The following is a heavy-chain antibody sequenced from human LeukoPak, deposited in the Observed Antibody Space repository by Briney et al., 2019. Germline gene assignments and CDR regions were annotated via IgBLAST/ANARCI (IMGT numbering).Heavy chain of an antibody. D-gene: IGHD2-2*01. CDR2: IKPNSGGT. CDR3: ARGSSTSSAPRKDWFDP. V-gene: IGHV1-2*02. Sequence: ASVTVSCKASGYTFTGYYMHWVRQAPGQGLEWMGWIKPNSGGTNYAQKFQGRVTMTRDTSISTAYMELSRLRSDDTAVYYCARGSSTSSAPRKDWFDPWGQGTLVTVSS. CDR1: GYTFTGYY. J-gene: IGHJ5*02.